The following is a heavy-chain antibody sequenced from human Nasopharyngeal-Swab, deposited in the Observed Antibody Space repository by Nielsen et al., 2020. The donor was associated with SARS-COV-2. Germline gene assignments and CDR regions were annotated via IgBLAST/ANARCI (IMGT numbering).Heavy chain of an antibody. CDR2: IYYSGST. V-gene: IGHV4-59*08. CDR1: GGSISSYY. CDR3: ARKSGWLGAFDI. D-gene: IGHD5-12*01. Sequence: SETLSLTYTVSGGSISSYYWSWIRQPPGKGLEWIGYIYYSGSTNYNPSLKSRVTISVDTSKNQFSLKLSSVTAADTAVYYCARKSGWLGAFDIWGQGTMVTVSS. J-gene: IGHJ3*02.